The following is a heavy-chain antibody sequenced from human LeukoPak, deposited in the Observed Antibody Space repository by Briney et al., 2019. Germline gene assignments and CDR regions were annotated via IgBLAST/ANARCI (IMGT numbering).Heavy chain of an antibody. CDR2: MNPNSGNT. Sequence: ASVKVSCKASGYTFTSYDINWVRQATGQGLEWMGWMNPNSGNTGYAQKFQGRVTITRNTSISTAYMELSSLRSEDTAVYYCARGGPIVVVPADNWNCADYWGQGTLVTVSS. CDR1: GYTFTSYD. D-gene: IGHD2-2*01. CDR3: ARGGPIVVVPADNWNCADY. V-gene: IGHV1-8*03. J-gene: IGHJ4*02.